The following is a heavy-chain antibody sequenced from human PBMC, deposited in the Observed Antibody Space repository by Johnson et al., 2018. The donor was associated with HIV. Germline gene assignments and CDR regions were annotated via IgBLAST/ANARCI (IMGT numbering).Heavy chain of an antibody. Sequence: VQLVESGGGLVQPGGSLRLSCAASGFTFNNYWMHWVRQAPGKGLVWVSRINIDGSSISYADSVKGRFTISRDNATNTLYLQMNSLRAEDTAVYYCARVSVVGAQACDSWGQGTMVTGSS. J-gene: IGHJ3*02. D-gene: IGHD1-26*01. CDR2: INIDGSSI. CDR3: ARVSVVGAQACDS. CDR1: GFTFNNYW. V-gene: IGHV3-74*02.